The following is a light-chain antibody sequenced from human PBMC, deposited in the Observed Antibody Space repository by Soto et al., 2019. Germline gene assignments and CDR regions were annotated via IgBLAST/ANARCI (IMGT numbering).Light chain of an antibody. CDR3: SSYTSSRAYV. Sequence: QSALTQPPSASGSPGQSVTISCTGTSSDVGGYNYVSWYQQHPGKAPNLMIYEVSKRPSGVPDRFSGSKSGNTASLTVSGLQAEDEAEYYCSSYTSSRAYVFGIGTKLTVL. CDR1: SSDVGGYNY. CDR2: EVS. J-gene: IGLJ1*01. V-gene: IGLV2-8*01.